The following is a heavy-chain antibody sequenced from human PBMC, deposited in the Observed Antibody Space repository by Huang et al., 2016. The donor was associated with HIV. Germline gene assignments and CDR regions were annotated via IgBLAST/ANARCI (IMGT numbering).Heavy chain of an antibody. Sequence: ISGSGGTTHDADSVKGRFTISRDTANKTRYLHMGSLSADDTALYYCAKEQKTIFGVAISFFDYWGLGTLVTVSS. D-gene: IGHD3-3*01. J-gene: IGHJ4*01. V-gene: IGHV3-23*01. CDR2: ISGSGGTT. CDR3: AKEQKTIFGVAISFFDY.